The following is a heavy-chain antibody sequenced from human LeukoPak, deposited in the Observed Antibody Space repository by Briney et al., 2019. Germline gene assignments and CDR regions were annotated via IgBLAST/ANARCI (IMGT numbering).Heavy chain of an antibody. Sequence: GGSLRLSCAAPGFTFSTYEMNWVRQAPGKGLEWLSYISSSGSTIYYADSVKGRFTISRDNAKNSLFLQMNSLRAEDTAVYYCARDHQRLTYFDYWGQGTLVTVSS. CDR1: GFTFSTYE. V-gene: IGHV3-48*03. CDR2: ISSSGSTI. CDR3: ARDHQRLTYFDY. D-gene: IGHD6-19*01. J-gene: IGHJ4*02.